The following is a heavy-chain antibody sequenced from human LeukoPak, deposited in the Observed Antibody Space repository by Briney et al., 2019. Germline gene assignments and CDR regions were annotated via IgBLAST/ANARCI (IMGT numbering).Heavy chain of an antibody. V-gene: IGHV4-59*01. Sequence: SETLSLTCTVSGGSIRGYFCSWIRQPPGKGLEWIGYIYNSGSTKYNPSLKSRVIISVDTSKNQFSLKLSSVTAADTAVYYCARGSYYYMDVWGKGTTVTVSS. J-gene: IGHJ6*03. CDR1: GGSIRGYF. CDR2: IYNSGST. CDR3: ARGSYYYMDV.